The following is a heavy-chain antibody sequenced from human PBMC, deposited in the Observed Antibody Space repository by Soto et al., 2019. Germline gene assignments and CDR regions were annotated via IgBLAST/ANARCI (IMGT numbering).Heavy chain of an antibody. Sequence: GGSLRLSCAASGFTSSNYWVHWVRQAPGKGLVWVSAIGTAGDTYYPGSVKGRFTISRENAKNSLYLQMNSLRAGDTAVYYCARVPTPTYGMDVWGQGTTVTVSS. J-gene: IGHJ6*02. CDR2: IGTAGDT. V-gene: IGHV3-13*01. D-gene: IGHD4-17*01. CDR1: GFTSSNYW. CDR3: ARVPTPTYGMDV.